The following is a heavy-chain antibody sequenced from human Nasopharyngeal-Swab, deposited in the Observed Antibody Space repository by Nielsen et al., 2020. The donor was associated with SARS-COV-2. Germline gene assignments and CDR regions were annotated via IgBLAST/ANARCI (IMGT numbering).Heavy chain of an antibody. CDR1: GYTYNGYY. Sequence: SATVSYKASGYTYNGYYMHWVRPAPGQGLEWMGRINPKSGGTNYAQKFQGRVTMTRDTSIRTAYMELSRVRSDDTAVYYCARDPQTRSGMDVWGKGTTVTVSS. V-gene: IGHV1-2*02. CDR2: INPKSGGT. J-gene: IGHJ6*04. CDR3: ARDPQTRSGMDV. D-gene: IGHD2-2*01.